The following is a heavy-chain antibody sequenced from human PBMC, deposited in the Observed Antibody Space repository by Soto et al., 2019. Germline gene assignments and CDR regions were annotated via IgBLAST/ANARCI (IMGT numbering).Heavy chain of an antibody. CDR3: ARDLGYYASDGYLDY. CDR1: GFTFSDYY. Sequence: QVQLVESGGGLVKPGGSLRLSCAASGFTFSDYYMSWIRQAPGKGLEWVSYISSDGTIMYYADSVKGRFTISRDNAKNALCLQMNSLRVAKTAVYYSARDLGYYASDGYLDYWGQGTLGNVSS. D-gene: IGHD3-22*01. CDR2: ISSDGTIM. J-gene: IGHJ4*01. V-gene: IGHV3-11*01.